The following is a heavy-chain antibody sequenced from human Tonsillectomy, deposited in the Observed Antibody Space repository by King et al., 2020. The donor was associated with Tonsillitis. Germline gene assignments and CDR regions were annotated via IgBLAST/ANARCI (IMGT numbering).Heavy chain of an antibody. CDR3: AREGPAYCGGDCYSRYFDY. CDR2: IWYDGSNK. D-gene: IGHD2-21*01. J-gene: IGHJ4*02. CDR1: GFTFSSYC. V-gene: IGHV3-33*01. Sequence: VQLVESGGGVVQPGRSLRLSCAASGFTFSSYCMHWVRQAPGKGLEWVAVIWYDGSNKYYADSVKGRFTISRDNSKNTLYLQMNSLRAEDTAVYYCAREGPAYCGGDCYSRYFDYWGQGTLVTVSS.